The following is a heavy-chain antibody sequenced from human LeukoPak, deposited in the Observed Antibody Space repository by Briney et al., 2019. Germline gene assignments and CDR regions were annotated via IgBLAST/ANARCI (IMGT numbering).Heavy chain of an antibody. CDR3: ARHGGGYSYGHDY. Sequence: PSETLSLTCTVSGGSISSTSYYWGWIRQPPGKGLAWIGSIYYSGSTYHNPSLKSRVTVSVDTSKNQFSLKLSSVTAADTAVYYCARHGGGYSYGHDYWGQGTLVTVSS. D-gene: IGHD5-18*01. CDR1: GGSISSTSYY. V-gene: IGHV4-39*01. J-gene: IGHJ4*02. CDR2: IYYSGST.